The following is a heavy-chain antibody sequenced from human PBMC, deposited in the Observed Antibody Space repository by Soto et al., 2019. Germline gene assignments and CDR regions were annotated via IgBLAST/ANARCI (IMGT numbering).Heavy chain of an antibody. CDR1: GFTFSGLW. J-gene: IGHJ3*02. D-gene: IGHD3-16*01. V-gene: IGHV3-23*01. CDR3: AKGGYYSLFDI. CDR2: ISGSGGRT. Sequence: LRLSCAASGFTFSGLWMAWVRQPPGKGLEWVSGISGSGGRTYYADSVKGRFTISRDNSNNTLSLQMHILRVEDTAVYSCAKGGYYSLFDIWGQGTMVTVSS.